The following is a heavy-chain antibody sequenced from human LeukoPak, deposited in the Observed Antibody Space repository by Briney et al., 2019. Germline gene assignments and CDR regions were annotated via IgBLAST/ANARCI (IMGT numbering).Heavy chain of an antibody. CDR2: ICVYNGKT. D-gene: IGHD4-23*01. CDR3: ARHMTTVVTSLDS. Sequence: SVKVSCKACGYIFTTYGLSWVRLPPGQGLEWVGWICVYNGKTNYVPLQGRVTMPTDTSTDTAYMELRNLRSEDTAIYYCARHMTTVVTSLDSWGPGTLVTVSS. CDR1: GYIFTTYG. J-gene: IGHJ4*02. V-gene: IGHV1-18*01.